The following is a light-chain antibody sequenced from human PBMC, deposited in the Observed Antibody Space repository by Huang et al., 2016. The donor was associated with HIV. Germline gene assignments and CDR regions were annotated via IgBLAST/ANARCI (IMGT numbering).Light chain of an antibody. CDR3: QQYDSSPWT. V-gene: IGKV3-20*01. CDR1: QSVSSSY. Sequence: EIVLTQSPGTLSLSPGERATLSCRASQSVSSSYLAVYQHKPGQAPRLLFYGASSRATGIPDRFSGSGSGTVFTLTISRLEPEDFAVYYCQQYDSSPWTFGQGTKVEIK. J-gene: IGKJ1*01. CDR2: GAS.